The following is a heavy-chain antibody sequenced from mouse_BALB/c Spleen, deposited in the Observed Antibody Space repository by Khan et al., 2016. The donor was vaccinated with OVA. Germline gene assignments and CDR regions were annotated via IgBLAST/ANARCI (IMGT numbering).Heavy chain of an antibody. V-gene: IGHV1-4*01. J-gene: IGHJ3*01. CDR2: INPSNGYT. Sequence: QVQLKQSGAELARPGASVKMSCKASGYTFTSYTIHWIKKRPGQGLEWIGYINPSNGYTNYNQKFKDKATLTTDKSSTTAYLQLSSLTSDDSAVYNCVRDGAYHRNDGCFAYWVPGTLVTVSA. CDR1: GYTFTSYT. CDR3: VRDGAYHRNDGCFAY. D-gene: IGHD2-14*01.